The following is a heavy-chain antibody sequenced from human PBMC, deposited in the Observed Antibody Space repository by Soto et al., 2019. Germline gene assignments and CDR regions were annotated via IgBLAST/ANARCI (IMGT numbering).Heavy chain of an antibody. J-gene: IGHJ4*02. D-gene: IGHD6-25*01. CDR3: ARDMYFITAAGGGIDD. CDR2: ISWNSGTI. Sequence: EVQLVESGGGLVQPGRSLRLSCAASGFTFDDNAMHWVRQSPGKGLEWVSGISWNSGTIAYADSVKGRFTITRDKAKNSLYLERNSLRAEDTALYYCARDMYFITAAGGGIDDWGQGTLVTVSS. CDR1: GFTFDDNA. V-gene: IGHV3-9*01.